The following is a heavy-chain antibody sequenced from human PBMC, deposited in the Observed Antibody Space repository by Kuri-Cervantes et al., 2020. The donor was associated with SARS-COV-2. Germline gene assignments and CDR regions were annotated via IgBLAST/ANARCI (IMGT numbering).Heavy chain of an antibody. CDR1: GYSISSGYY. CDR2: IYHSGST. D-gene: IGHD6-19*01. J-gene: IGHJ4*02. Sequence: AGSLRLSCAVSGYSISSGYYWGWIRQPPGKGLEWIGSIYHSGSTYYNPSLKSRVTISVDTSKNQFPLKLSSVTAADTAVYYCARHGGIAVAGTFDYWGQGTLVTVSS. CDR3: ARHGGIAVAGTFDY. V-gene: IGHV4-38-2*01.